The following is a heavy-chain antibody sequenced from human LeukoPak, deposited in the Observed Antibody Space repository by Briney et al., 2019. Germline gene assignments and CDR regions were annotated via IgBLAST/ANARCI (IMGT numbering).Heavy chain of an antibody. V-gene: IGHV3-7*05. CDR1: GFTFSNPW. J-gene: IGHJ4*02. CDR3: SRSLDH. Sequence: GGSLRLSCAASGFTFSNPWMDWVRQTPGKGLEWVANIKPDGSEKYFVDSVKGRFTISRDNANKSLYLQMNSLRVEDTAVYYCSRSLDHWGQGILVTVSS. CDR2: IKPDGSEK.